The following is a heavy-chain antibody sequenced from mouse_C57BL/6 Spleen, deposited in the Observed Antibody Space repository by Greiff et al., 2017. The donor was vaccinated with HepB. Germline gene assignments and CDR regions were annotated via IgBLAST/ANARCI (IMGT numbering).Heavy chain of an antibody. J-gene: IGHJ2*01. D-gene: IGHD2-4*01. V-gene: IGHV1-53*01. Sequence: QVQLKESGTELVKPGASVKLSCKASGYTFTSYWMHWVKQRPGQGLEWIGNINPSNGGTNYNEKFKSKATLTVDKSSSTAYMQLSSLTSEDSAVYYCARRRIYYDSYFDYWGQGTTLTVSS. CDR3: ARRRIYYDSYFDY. CDR2: INPSNGGT. CDR1: GYTFTSYW.